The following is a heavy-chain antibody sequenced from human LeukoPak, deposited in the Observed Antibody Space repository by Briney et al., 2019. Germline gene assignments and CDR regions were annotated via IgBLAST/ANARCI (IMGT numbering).Heavy chain of an antibody. CDR2: IYHSGST. Sequence: SETLSRTCAVSGGSISSSNWWSWVRQPPGKGLEWIGEIYHSGSTTYNPSLKSRVTISADTSKNQFSLKLNSLTTADTAVYYCTRGAGWLIDYWGQGILVTVSS. CDR3: TRGAGWLIDY. V-gene: IGHV4-4*02. CDR1: GGSISSSNW. D-gene: IGHD3-16*01. J-gene: IGHJ4*02.